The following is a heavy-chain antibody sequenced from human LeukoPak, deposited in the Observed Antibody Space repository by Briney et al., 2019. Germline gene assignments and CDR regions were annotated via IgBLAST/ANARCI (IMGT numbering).Heavy chain of an antibody. CDR3: AREHQIEWELLPGAFDI. D-gene: IGHD1-26*01. CDR1: GYTFTGYY. Sequence: ASVKVSCKASGYTFTGYYMHWVRQAPGQGLEWMGWINPNSGGTNYAQKFQGRVTMTRDTSISTAYMELSRLRSDDTAVYYCAREHQIEWELLPGAFDIWGQGTMVTVSS. V-gene: IGHV1-2*02. CDR2: INPNSGGT. J-gene: IGHJ3*02.